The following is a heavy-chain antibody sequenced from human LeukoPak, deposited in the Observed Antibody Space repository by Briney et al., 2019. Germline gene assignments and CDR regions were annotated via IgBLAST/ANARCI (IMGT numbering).Heavy chain of an antibody. CDR3: ASPMRGYYYYYMDV. V-gene: IGHV3-21*04. CDR2: INSSSGYI. D-gene: IGHD3-10*01. J-gene: IGHJ6*03. Sequence: GGSLRLSCAASGFTFSSYSMNWVRQAPGKGLEWVSSINSSSGYIYYADSVKGRFTISRDNSKNTLYLQMNSLRAEDTAVYYCASPMRGYYYYYMDVWGKGTTVTVSS. CDR1: GFTFSSYS.